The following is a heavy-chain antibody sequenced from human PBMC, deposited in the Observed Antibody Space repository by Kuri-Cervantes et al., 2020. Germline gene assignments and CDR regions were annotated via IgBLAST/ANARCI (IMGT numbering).Heavy chain of an antibody. CDR3: ARGFRLYYYDSSGYYYYFDS. CDR2: INHSGST. V-gene: IGHV4-34*01. CDR1: GASFRGYY. J-gene: IGHJ4*02. D-gene: IGHD3-22*01. Sequence: GSLRLSCAVYGASFRGYYWSWIRQPPGKGLEWIGEINHSGSTNYNPSLKSRVTISLYTSKNQFSLKLSSVTAADTAVYYCARGFRLYYYDSSGYYYYFDSWGQGTLVTVSS.